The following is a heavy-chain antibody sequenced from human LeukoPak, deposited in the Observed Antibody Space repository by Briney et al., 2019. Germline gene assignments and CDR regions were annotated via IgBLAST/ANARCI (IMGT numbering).Heavy chain of an antibody. V-gene: IGHV5-51*01. CDR1: TYTFTSYW. D-gene: IGHD1-26*01. CDR2: IYPGDSDT. J-gene: IGHJ4*02. Sequence: GESLKISCQGSTYTFTSYWIGWVRQMPGRGLEWMGLIYPGDSDTRYSPSFQGQVTISADKSISTAYLQWSSLKASDTAMYYCARHGLKVGWEPGDYWGQGTLVTVSS. CDR3: ARHGLKVGWEPGDY.